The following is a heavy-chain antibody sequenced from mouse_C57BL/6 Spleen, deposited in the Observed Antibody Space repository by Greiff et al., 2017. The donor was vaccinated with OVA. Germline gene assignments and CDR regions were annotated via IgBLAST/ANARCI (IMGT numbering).Heavy chain of an antibody. V-gene: IGHV1-26*01. CDR3: ATYGSSSYWYFDV. D-gene: IGHD1-1*01. Sequence: VQLQQSGPELVKPGASVKISCKASGYTFTDYYMNWVKQSHGKSLEWIGDINPNNGGTSYNQQFKGKATLTVDKSSSTAYMELRSLTSEDSAVYYCATYGSSSYWYFDVWGTGTTVTVAS. CDR1: GYTFTDYY. CDR2: INPNNGGT. J-gene: IGHJ1*03.